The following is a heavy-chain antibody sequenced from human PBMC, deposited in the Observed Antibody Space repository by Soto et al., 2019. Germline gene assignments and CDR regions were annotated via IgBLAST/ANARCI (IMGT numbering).Heavy chain of an antibody. CDR2: IIPIFGTA. CDR1: GGTFSSYA. CDR3: ARKLELPNYYYGMDV. J-gene: IGHJ6*02. V-gene: IGHV1-69*13. D-gene: IGHD1-7*01. Sequence: SVKVSCKASGGTFSSYAISWVRQAPGQGLEWMGGIIPIFGTANYAQKFQSRVTITADESTSTAYMELSSLRSEDTAVYYCARKLELPNYYYGMDVWGQGTTVIVSS.